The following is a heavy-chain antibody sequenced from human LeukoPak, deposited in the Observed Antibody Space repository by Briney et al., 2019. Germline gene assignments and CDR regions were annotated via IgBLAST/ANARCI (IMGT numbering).Heavy chain of an antibody. CDR1: GYTFTSYG. J-gene: IGHJ4*02. D-gene: IGHD5-12*01. CDR2: ISAYNGNT. Sequence: ASVKVSCKASGYTFTSYGISWVRQAPGQGLEWMGWISAYNGNTNYAQKLQGRVTMTTDTSTSTAYMELSRLRSDDTAVYYCARYHMSVIVAEYYFDYWGQGTLVTVSS. V-gene: IGHV1-18*01. CDR3: ARYHMSVIVAEYYFDY.